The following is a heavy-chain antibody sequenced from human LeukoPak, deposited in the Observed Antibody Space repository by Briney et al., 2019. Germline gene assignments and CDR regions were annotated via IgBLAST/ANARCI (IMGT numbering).Heavy chain of an antibody. D-gene: IGHD4-17*01. Sequence: ASVKVSCKASGYTFTSNYIHWVRQAPGQGLEWMGMIYPRDGSTSYAQKFQGRVTVTRDTSTSTVHMELSGLRSEDTAVYYCARADYEIAWFDPWGQGTLVTVSS. CDR3: ARADYEIAWFDP. V-gene: IGHV1-46*01. CDR2: IYPRDGST. CDR1: GYTFTSNY. J-gene: IGHJ5*02.